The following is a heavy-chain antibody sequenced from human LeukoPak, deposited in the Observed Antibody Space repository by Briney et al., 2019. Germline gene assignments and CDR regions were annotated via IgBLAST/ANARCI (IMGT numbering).Heavy chain of an antibody. CDR1: GYTFTGYY. CDR3: ARDWRYFDWLLWNYYYYMDV. Sequence: GASVKVSCKASGYTFTGYYMHWVRQAPGQGPEWMGWINPNSGGTNYAQKFQGRVTMTRDTSISTAYMELSRLRSDDTAVYYCARDWRYFDWLLWNYYYYMDVWGKGTAVTVSS. J-gene: IGHJ6*03. V-gene: IGHV1-2*02. CDR2: INPNSGGT. D-gene: IGHD3-9*01.